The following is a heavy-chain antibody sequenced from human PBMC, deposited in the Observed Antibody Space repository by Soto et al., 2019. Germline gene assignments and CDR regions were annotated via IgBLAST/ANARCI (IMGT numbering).Heavy chain of an antibody. V-gene: IGHV3-23*01. CDR2: ISGRGDDT. Sequence: PGGSLRLSCAASGFPFSTHAMTWVRQAPGKGLEWVSAISGRGDDTYYADSVKGRFTIFRDNSAFSVYLQMNNLSVEDTAVYYCAKDAVAGAGVWLAQEWGQGTVVTVSS. D-gene: IGHD5-12*01. J-gene: IGHJ4*02. CDR1: GFPFSTHA. CDR3: AKDAVAGAGVWLAQE.